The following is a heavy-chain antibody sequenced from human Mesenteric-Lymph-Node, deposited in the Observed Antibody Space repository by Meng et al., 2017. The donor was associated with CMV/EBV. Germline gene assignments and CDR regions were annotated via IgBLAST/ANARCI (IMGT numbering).Heavy chain of an antibody. J-gene: IGHJ4*02. D-gene: IGHD4-17*01. Sequence: GESLKISCAASGFTVSSNEMNWVRQAPGKGLEWVSYISSSGSTIYYADSVKGRFTISRDNAKNSLYLQMNSLRAEDTAVYYCARESAYGDYEQALFDYWGQGTLVTVSS. CDR2: ISSSGSTI. CDR1: GFTVSSNE. V-gene: IGHV3-48*03. CDR3: ARESAYGDYEQALFDY.